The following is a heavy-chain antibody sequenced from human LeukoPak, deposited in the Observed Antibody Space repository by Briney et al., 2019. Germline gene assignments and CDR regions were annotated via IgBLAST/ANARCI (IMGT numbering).Heavy chain of an antibody. Sequence: GGSLRLSCAASGFTVSSKYMSWVRQAPAKGLEWVSVIYIGGSTYYSDSVQGRFTISRDISKNTLYLQMNSLRAEDTAVYYCARDWGYCSSTSCHVFDYWGQGTLVTVSS. D-gene: IGHD2-2*01. CDR2: IYIGGST. V-gene: IGHV3-53*01. CDR1: GFTVSSKY. CDR3: ARDWGYCSSTSCHVFDY. J-gene: IGHJ4*02.